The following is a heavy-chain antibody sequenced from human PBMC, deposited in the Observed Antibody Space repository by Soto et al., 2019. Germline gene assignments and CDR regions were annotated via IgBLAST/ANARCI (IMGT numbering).Heavy chain of an antibody. V-gene: IGHV4-34*01. CDR3: ARLGRFLEWSPPLTN. D-gene: IGHD3-3*01. CDR2: INHSGST. J-gene: IGHJ4*02. CDR1: GGSFSGYY. Sequence: SLTCAVYGGSFSGYYWSWIRQPPGKGLEWIGEINHSGSTNYNPSLKSRVTISVDTSKNQFSLKLSSVTAADTAVYYCARLGRFLEWSPPLTNWGQGTLVTVSS.